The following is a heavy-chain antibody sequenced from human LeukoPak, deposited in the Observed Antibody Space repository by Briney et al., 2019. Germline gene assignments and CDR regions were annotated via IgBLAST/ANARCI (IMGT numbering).Heavy chain of an antibody. CDR2: IRYDGSNK. D-gene: IGHD3-10*01. CDR3: AKDLPDYYGSGSPPDY. Sequence: GGSLRLSCAASGFTFSSYGMHWVRQAPGKGLEWVAFIRYDGSNKYYADSVKGRFTISRDNSKNTLYLQMNSLRAEDTAADYCAKDLPDYYGSGSPPDYWGQGTLVTVSS. J-gene: IGHJ4*02. CDR1: GFTFSSYG. V-gene: IGHV3-30*02.